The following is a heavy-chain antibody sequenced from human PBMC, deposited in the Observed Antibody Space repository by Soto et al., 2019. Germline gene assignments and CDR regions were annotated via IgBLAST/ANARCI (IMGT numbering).Heavy chain of an antibody. J-gene: IGHJ4*02. D-gene: IGHD2-2*01. CDR1: GGSISSYY. V-gene: IGHV4-59*01. CDR2: IYYSGST. CDR3: ARESGFLVVPAAKSVTNYFDY. Sequence: QVQLQESGPGLVKPSETLSLTCTVSGGSISSYYWSWIRQPPGKGLEWIGYIYYSGSTNYNPSLKSRVTISVDTSKNQFSLKLSSVTAADTAVYYCARESGFLVVPAAKSVTNYFDYWGQGTLVTVSS.